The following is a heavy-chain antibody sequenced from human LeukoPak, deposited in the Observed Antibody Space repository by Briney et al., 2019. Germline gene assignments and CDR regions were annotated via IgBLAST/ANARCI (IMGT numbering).Heavy chain of an antibody. J-gene: IGHJ4*02. D-gene: IGHD3-9*01. CDR1: GFTFSSYG. CDR2: IRYDGSNK. CDR3: AKGWDYDILTGYDY. Sequence: GGSLRLSCAASGFTFSSYGMHWVRQAPGKGLEWVAFIRYDGSNKYYADSVKGRFTISRDNSKNTLYLQMNSLRAEDTAVYYCAKGWDYDILTGYDYWGQGTLVTVSS. V-gene: IGHV3-30*02.